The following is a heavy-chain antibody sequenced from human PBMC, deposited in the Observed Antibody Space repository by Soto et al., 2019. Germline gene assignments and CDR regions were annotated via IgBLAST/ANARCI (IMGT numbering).Heavy chain of an antibody. CDR3: ARTYSGSYYDY. V-gene: IGHV4-59*01. Sequence: SETLSLTCTVSGGSISSYYWSWIRQPPGKGLEWIGYIYYSGSTNYNPSLKGRVTISVDTSKNQFSLKLSSVTAADTAVYYCARTYSGSYYDYWGQGTLVTVSS. CDR1: GGSISSYY. CDR2: IYYSGST. J-gene: IGHJ4*02. D-gene: IGHD1-26*01.